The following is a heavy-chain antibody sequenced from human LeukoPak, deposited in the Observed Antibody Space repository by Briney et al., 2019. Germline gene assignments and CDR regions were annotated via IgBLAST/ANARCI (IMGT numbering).Heavy chain of an antibody. Sequence: GGSLRLSCAVSGITLSNYGMSWVRQAPGRGLEWVAGISDRGSRTNYADSVKGRFTISTDHPKNTLYLQMNSLRAEDTAVYFCAIRGVVIRVILVGFHKEAYYFDSWGQGALVTVSS. V-gene: IGHV3-23*01. CDR1: GITLSNYG. J-gene: IGHJ4*02. CDR3: AIRGVVIRVILVGFHKEAYYFDS. D-gene: IGHD3-22*01. CDR2: ISDRGSRT.